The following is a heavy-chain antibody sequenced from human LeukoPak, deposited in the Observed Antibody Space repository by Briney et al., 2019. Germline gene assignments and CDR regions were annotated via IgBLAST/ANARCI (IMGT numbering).Heavy chain of an antibody. V-gene: IGHV5-51*01. D-gene: IGHD3-22*01. CDR1: GYSFTSYW. Sequence: GESLKISCKGSGYSFTSYWIGWVRQMPGKGLEWMGIIYPGDSDTRYSPSFQGQVTISADKSISTAYLQWSSLKASDTAMYYCARQTGKQGYYYDSSGFNTPFDPWGQGTLVTVSS. CDR3: ARQTGKQGYYYDSSGFNTPFDP. J-gene: IGHJ5*02. CDR2: IYPGDSDT.